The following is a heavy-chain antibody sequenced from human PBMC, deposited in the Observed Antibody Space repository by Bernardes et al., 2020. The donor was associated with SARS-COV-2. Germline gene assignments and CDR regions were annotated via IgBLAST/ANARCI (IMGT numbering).Heavy chain of an antibody. CDR3: AKGSPAALRMGFDF. J-gene: IGHJ4*02. Sequence: GGSLRLSCAASGFTFSNAWMSWVRQAPGKGLEWVSSISGSGDSTYYADSVKGRFTISRDNSKNTLYLQMNSLKAEDTAVYHCAKGSPAALRMGFDFWGQGTLVTVSS. V-gene: IGHV3-23*01. CDR1: GFTFSNAW. D-gene: IGHD2-2*01. CDR2: ISGSGDST.